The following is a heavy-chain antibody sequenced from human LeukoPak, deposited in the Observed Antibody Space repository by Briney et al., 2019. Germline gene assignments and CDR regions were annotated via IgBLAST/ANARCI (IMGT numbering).Heavy chain of an antibody. D-gene: IGHD1-14*01. CDR1: GFTFSSYE. Sequence: GGSLRLSCAASGFTFSSYEMNWVRQAPGKGLEWVSYISSSGSTIYYADSVKGRFTISRDNAKNSLYLQMNSLRAEDTAVYYCARGGYYRRYDYWGQGTLVTVSS. CDR3: ARGGYYRRYDY. CDR2: ISSSGSTI. J-gene: IGHJ4*02. V-gene: IGHV3-48*03.